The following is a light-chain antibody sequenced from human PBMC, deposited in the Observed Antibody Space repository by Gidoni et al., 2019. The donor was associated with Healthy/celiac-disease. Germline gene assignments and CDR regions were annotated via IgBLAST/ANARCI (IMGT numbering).Light chain of an antibody. CDR2: GAS. CDR3: QQYGSSLT. CDR1: QSVSSSY. J-gene: IGKJ4*01. V-gene: IGKV3-20*01. Sequence: ELVLTQSPGTLSLSPGERATLSCRDSQSVSSSYLAWYQQKPGQAPMLLSYGASSWSGTDFTLTISRLEPEYFAVYYCQQYGSSLTFGGGTKVEIK.